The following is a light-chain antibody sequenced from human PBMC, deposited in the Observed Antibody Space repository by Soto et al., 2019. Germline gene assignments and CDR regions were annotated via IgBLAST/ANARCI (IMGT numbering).Light chain of an antibody. CDR1: QSVSSN. Sequence: EIVMTQSPATLSVSPWERATLSCRASQSVSSNLAWYQQKPGQAPRLPIYDASNRATGIPARFSGSGSGTDFTLTISSLEPEDFAVYYCQQRSNWPITFGQGTRLEIK. CDR3: QQRSNWPIT. V-gene: IGKV3-11*01. J-gene: IGKJ5*01. CDR2: DAS.